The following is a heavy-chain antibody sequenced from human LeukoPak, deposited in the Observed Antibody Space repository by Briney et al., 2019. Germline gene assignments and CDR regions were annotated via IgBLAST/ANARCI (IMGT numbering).Heavy chain of an antibody. J-gene: IGHJ4*02. Sequence: SVNVSCKASGGTFSSYAISWVRQAPGQGLEWMGGIIPIFGTANYAQKFQGRVTITADESTSTAYMELSSLRSEDTAVYYCAKSYYDSSGYYRALAIGYWGQGTLVTVSS. CDR3: AKSYYDSSGYYRALAIGY. CDR1: GGTFSSYA. CDR2: IIPIFGTA. V-gene: IGHV1-69*13. D-gene: IGHD3-22*01.